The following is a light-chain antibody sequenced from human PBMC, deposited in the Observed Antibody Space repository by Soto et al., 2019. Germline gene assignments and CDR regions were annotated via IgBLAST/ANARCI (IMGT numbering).Light chain of an antibody. CDR1: SSNIGAGYD. Sequence: QSVLTQPPSVTGAQGQRVTISCTGSSSNIGAGYDVHWYRQLPGTAPKLLIYGNSNRPSGVPDRFSGSKSGTSASLAITGLLAEDDADYYCQSYDSSLSAVLFGGGTKLTVL. J-gene: IGLJ2*01. CDR3: QSYDSSLSAVL. CDR2: GNS. V-gene: IGLV1-40*01.